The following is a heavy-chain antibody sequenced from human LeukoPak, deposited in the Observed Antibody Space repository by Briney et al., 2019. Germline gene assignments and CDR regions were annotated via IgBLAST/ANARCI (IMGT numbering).Heavy chain of an antibody. CDR2: IIPILGIA. V-gene: IGHV1-69*04. D-gene: IGHD3-10*01. CDR1: GGTFSSYA. CDR3: ARPHYYGSLRFDP. Sequence: SVKVPCKASGGTFSSYAISWVRQAPGQGLEWMGRIIPILGIANYAQKFQGRVTITADKSTSTAYMELSSLRSEDTAVYDCARPHYYGSLRFDPWGQGTLVTVSS. J-gene: IGHJ5*02.